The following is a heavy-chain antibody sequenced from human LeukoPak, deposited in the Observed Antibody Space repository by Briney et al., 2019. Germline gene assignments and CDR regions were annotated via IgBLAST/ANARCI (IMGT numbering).Heavy chain of an antibody. CDR2: ISAYNGNT. V-gene: IGHV1-18*01. Sequence: GASVKVSCKASGYTFTSYGISWVRQAPGQGLEWMGWISAYNGNTNYAQKLQGRVTMTTDTSTSTAYMELRSLRSDDTAVYYCARERRANYYGSGRGMDVWGQGTTVTVSS. CDR3: ARERRANYYGSGRGMDV. J-gene: IGHJ6*02. CDR1: GYTFTSYG. D-gene: IGHD3-10*01.